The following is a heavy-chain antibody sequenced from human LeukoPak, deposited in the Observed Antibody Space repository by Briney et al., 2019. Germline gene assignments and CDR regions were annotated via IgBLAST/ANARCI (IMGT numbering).Heavy chain of an antibody. V-gene: IGHV4-34*01. D-gene: IGHD3-10*01. J-gene: IGHJ3*02. Sequence: PSETLSLTCAVYGGSFNGYHWSWIRQPPGKGLEWIGEINQSRSTNYNPSLKSRVTISVDTSKNQFSLKLNSVTAADTAVYYCARLGEYYVSGRPTSAFHIWGQGTMVTVSS. CDR3: ARLGEYYVSGRPTSAFHI. CDR1: GGSFNGYH. CDR2: INQSRST.